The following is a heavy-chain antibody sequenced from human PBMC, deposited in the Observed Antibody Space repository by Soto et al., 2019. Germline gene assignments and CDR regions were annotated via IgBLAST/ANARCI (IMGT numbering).Heavy chain of an antibody. D-gene: IGHD3-22*01. Sequence: QVQLQESGPGLVKPSQTLSLTCTVSGGSISSGGYYWSWIRQHLGKGLEWIGYIYYSGSTYYNPSLKSRVTISVDTSKNQFSLKLSSVTAADTAVYYCARVGSYYDSSGYYAHAFDLWGQGTMVTVSS. CDR1: GGSISSGGYY. J-gene: IGHJ3*01. CDR3: ARVGSYYDSSGYYAHAFDL. V-gene: IGHV4-31*03. CDR2: IYYSGST.